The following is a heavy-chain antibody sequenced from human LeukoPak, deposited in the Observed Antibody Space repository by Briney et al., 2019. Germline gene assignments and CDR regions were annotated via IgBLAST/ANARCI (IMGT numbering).Heavy chain of an antibody. CDR3: ARAYSYVSY. J-gene: IGHJ4*02. CDR2: IKQDGSDK. V-gene: IGHV3-7*01. CDR1: GFTFSSYW. Sequence: QPGGSLRLSCAASGFTFSSYWMTWVRQAPGKGLEWVAKIKQDGSDKYYVDSVKGRFTISRDNAKNSLYLQMNSPRAEDTAVYYCARAYSYVSYWGQRALVTVSS. D-gene: IGHD5-18*01.